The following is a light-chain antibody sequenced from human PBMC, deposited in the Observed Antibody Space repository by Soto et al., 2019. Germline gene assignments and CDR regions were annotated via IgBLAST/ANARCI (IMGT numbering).Light chain of an antibody. V-gene: IGKV1-5*01. CDR1: QNIRNC. Sequence: DIPMTQSPSTLSASVGDSVTITCRASQNIRNCLAWYQQKPGKAPDPLIYDASTLKNGVPARFSGSGSAPEFTLTISSLQPDDFATYYCKQYNTYSTFGQGTRLEIK. CDR2: DAS. J-gene: IGKJ5*01. CDR3: KQYNTYST.